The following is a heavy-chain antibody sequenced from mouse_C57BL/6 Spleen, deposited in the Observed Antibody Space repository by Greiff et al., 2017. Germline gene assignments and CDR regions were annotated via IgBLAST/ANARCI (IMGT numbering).Heavy chain of an antibody. J-gene: IGHJ4*01. V-gene: IGHV1-69*01. Sequence: QVQLKQPGAELVMPGASVKLSCKASGYTFTSYWMHWVKQRPGQGLEWIGEIDPSDSYTNYNQKFKGKSTLTVDKSSSTAYMQLSSLTSEDSAVYYCARWGWDDAMDYWGQGTSVTVSS. D-gene: IGHD4-1*01. CDR2: IDPSDSYT. CDR1: GYTFTSYW. CDR3: ARWGWDDAMDY.